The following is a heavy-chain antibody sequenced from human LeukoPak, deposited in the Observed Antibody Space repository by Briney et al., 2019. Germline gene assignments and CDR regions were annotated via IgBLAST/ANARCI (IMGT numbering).Heavy chain of an antibody. Sequence: GGSLRLSCAASGFTLSSYAMSWVRQAPGKGLEWVSAISGSGGSTYYADSVKGRFTISRDNSKNTLYLQMNSLRAEDTAVYYCAKDRPPYSNYKFDAFDIWGQGTMVTVSS. D-gene: IGHD4-11*01. CDR1: GFTLSSYA. V-gene: IGHV3-23*01. CDR2: ISGSGGST. CDR3: AKDRPPYSNYKFDAFDI. J-gene: IGHJ3*02.